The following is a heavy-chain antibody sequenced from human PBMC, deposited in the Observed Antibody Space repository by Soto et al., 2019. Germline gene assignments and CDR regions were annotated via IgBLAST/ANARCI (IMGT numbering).Heavy chain of an antibody. D-gene: IGHD4-17*01. CDR1: GFTFDDYG. V-gene: IGHV3-20*04. CDR3: ARVYGDYESYFDY. J-gene: IGHJ4*02. CDR2: VNWNGGST. Sequence: GGSLRLSCAASGFTFDDYGMSWARQAPGKGLEWVSGVNWNGGSTGYADSVKGRFTISRDNAKNSLYLQMNSLRDEDTAVYYCARVYGDYESYFDYWGRGTLVTVSS.